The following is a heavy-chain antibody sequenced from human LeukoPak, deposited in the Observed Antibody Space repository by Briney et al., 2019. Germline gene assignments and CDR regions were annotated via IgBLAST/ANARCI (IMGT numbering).Heavy chain of an antibody. CDR2: ISYDGSNK. Sequence: GRSLRLSCSASGFTFSSYAMHWVRQAPGKGLEWVAVISYDGSNKYYADSGKGRFTISRDNSKTTLYLQMTSLRAEDTAVYYCARDILLSYYFDYWGQGTLVTVSS. D-gene: IGHD2/OR15-2a*01. V-gene: IGHV3-30-3*01. CDR3: ARDILLSYYFDY. J-gene: IGHJ4*02. CDR1: GFTFSSYA.